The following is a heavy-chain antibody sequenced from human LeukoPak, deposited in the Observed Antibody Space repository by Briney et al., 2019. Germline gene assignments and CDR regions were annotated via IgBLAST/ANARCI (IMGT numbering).Heavy chain of an antibody. CDR1: GFTFSSYW. J-gene: IGHJ4*02. V-gene: IGHV3-74*01. CDR2: IKSDGSST. CDR3: TTGGDVY. Sequence: GGSLRLSCAASGFTFSSYWMHWVRQAPGKGLVWVSRIKSDGSSTSYADSMKGRFTISRDNAKNTLYLQMNSLKTEDTAVYYCTTGGDVYWGQGTLVTVSS. D-gene: IGHD2-21*02.